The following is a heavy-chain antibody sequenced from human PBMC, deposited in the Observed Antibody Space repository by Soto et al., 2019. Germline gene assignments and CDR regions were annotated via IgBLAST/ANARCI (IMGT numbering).Heavy chain of an antibody. CDR1: GYTFTSYG. J-gene: IGHJ4*02. CDR2: ISAYNGNT. D-gene: IGHD5-18*01. CDR3: ASSLLVGYGLEGESD. Sequence: QVQLVQSGAEVKKPGASVKVSCKASGYTFTSYGISWVRQAPGQGLEWMGWISAYNGNTNYAQKLQGRVTMTTDTTTSTAYMKLRSLRSDDTAVYYCASSLLVGYGLEGESDWGQGTLVTVSS. V-gene: IGHV1-18*01.